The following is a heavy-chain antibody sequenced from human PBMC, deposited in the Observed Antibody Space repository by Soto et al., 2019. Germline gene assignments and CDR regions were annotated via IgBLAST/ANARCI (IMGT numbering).Heavy chain of an antibody. V-gene: IGHV4-4*02. D-gene: IGHD1-1*01. Sequence: SETLSLTCAVSGGSISSSNWWSWVRQPLGKGLEWIGRIYATGTTDYNPSLKSRVMMSVDTSKKQFSLKLRSVTAADTAVYYCVRDGTKTLRDWFDPWGQGISVTVSS. J-gene: IGHJ5*02. CDR3: VRDGTKTLRDWFDP. CDR2: IYATGTT. CDR1: GGSISSSNW.